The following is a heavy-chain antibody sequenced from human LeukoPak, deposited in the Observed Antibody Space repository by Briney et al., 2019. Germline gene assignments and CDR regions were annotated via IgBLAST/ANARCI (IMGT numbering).Heavy chain of an antibody. J-gene: IGHJ3*02. CDR1: GFTFSDYY. Sequence: GGSLRLSCAASGFTFSDYYMSWIRQAPGKGLEWVSHISSSGSTIYYADSVKGRFTISRDNAKNSLYLQMNSLRAEDTAVYYCARDHCGGDCYPVNAFDIWGQGTMVTVSS. D-gene: IGHD2-21*02. CDR3: ARDHCGGDCYPVNAFDI. V-gene: IGHV3-11*01. CDR2: ISSSGSTI.